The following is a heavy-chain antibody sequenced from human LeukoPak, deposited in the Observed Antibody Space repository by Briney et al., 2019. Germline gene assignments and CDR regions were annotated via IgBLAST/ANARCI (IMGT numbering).Heavy chain of an antibody. V-gene: IGHV3-9*01. CDR1: GFTFDDYA. CDR2: ISWNSGSI. J-gene: IGHJ3*02. Sequence: PGRSLRLSCAASGFTFDDYAMHWVRQAPGKGLEWVSGISWNSGSIGYADSVKGRFTISRGNAKNSLYLQMNSLRAEDTALYYCVAFDIWGQGTMVTVSS. CDR3: VAFDI.